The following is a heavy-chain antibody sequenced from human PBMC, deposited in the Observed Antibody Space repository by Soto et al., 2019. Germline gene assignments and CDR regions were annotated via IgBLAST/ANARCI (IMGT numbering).Heavy chain of an antibody. Sequence: SETLSLTCTVSGGSISSGDYYWSWIRQPPGKGLEWIGYIYYSGSTYYNPSLKSRVTISVDTSKNQFSLKLSSVTAADTAVYYCARRLMVYAILDYWGQGTLVTVSS. D-gene: IGHD2-8*01. J-gene: IGHJ4*02. CDR2: IYYSGST. V-gene: IGHV4-30-4*01. CDR3: ARRLMVYAILDY. CDR1: GGSISSGDYY.